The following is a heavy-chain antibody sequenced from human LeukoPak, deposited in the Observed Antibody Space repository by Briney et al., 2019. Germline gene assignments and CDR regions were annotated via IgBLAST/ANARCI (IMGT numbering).Heavy chain of an antibody. CDR2: IYYTGRP. D-gene: IGHD3-16*01. CDR1: GGSISSYY. CDR3: ARSAYTDDTVLWFDP. V-gene: IGHV4-59*01. Sequence: SETLSLTCTVSGGSISSYYWSWIRQPPGKGLEWIGYIYYTGRPTYNPSLKSRVTIPMDTSQKQFSLKLSSVTAADTAVYYCARSAYTDDTVLWFDPWGQGTLVTVSS. J-gene: IGHJ5*02.